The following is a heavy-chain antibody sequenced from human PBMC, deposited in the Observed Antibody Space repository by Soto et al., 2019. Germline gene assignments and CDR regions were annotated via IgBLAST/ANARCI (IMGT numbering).Heavy chain of an antibody. J-gene: IGHJ3*02. D-gene: IGHD3-22*01. V-gene: IGHV1-58*01. CDR3: AAAVTMIYNKARYAFGM. Sequence: QMQLVQSGPEVKKPGTSVRVSCKASGFTFGNSAVHWVRQARGQRLEWMGWILVASGGTNYAENFEERVTIARDMSTSTAYMELSSLRSEDTAVYFCAAAVTMIYNKARYAFGMWGQGTLVTVSS. CDR1: GFTFGNSA. CDR2: ILVASGGT.